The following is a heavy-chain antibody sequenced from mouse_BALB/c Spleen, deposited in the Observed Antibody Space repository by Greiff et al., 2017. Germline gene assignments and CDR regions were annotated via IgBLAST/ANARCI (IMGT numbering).Heavy chain of an antibody. V-gene: IGHV1-81*01. J-gene: IGHJ4*01. Sequence: QVQLQQSGPELVKPGASVKMSCKASGYTFTDYVISWVKQRTGQGLEWIGEIYPGSGSTYYNEKFKGKATLTADKSSNTAYMQLSSLTSEDSAVYFCARYYYGSSYYYYAMDYWGQGTSVTVSS. CDR1: GYTFTDYV. CDR2: IYPGSGST. D-gene: IGHD1-1*01. CDR3: ARYYYGSSYYYYAMDY.